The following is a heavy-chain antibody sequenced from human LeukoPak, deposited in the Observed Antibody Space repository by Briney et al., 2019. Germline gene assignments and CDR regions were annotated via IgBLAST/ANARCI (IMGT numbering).Heavy chain of an antibody. V-gene: IGHV4-31*03. CDR3: ARDPNLRAFDI. Sequence: TLSLTCPVSGGSINSGGYYWSWIRQHPGKGLEWIGYIYYSGSTYYNPSLKSRVTISVDTSKNQFSLKLSSVTAADTAVYYCARDPNLRAFDIWGQGTMVTVSS. CDR2: IYYSGST. J-gene: IGHJ3*02. CDR1: GGSINSGGYY.